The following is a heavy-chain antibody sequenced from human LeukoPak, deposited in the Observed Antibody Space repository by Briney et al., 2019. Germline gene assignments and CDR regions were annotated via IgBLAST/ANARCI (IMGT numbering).Heavy chain of an antibody. CDR2: IYSGGST. CDR3: ARVYGWNFDY. V-gene: IGHV3-53*01. J-gene: IGHJ4*02. CDR1: GFTFSSYS. D-gene: IGHD6-19*01. Sequence: PGGSLRLSCAASGFTFSSYSMNWVRQAPGKGLEWVSVIYSGGSTYYADSVKGRFTISRDNSKNTLYLQMNSLRAEDTAVYYCARVYGWNFDYWGQGTLVTVSS.